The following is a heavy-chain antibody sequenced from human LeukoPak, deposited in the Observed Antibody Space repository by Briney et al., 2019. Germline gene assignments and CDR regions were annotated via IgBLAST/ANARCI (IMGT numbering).Heavy chain of an antibody. CDR1: GFTFSSYW. V-gene: IGHV3-74*01. CDR3: AAGYSGSDY. CDR2: IKNDGSTT. D-gene: IGHD3-9*01. J-gene: IGHJ4*02. Sequence: GGSLRLSCAASGFTFSSYWMHWVRQPPGKGLVWVSRIKNDGSTTTYADSVKGRFTISRDNSKNTLYLQMNSLRAEDTAVYYCAAGYSGSDYWGQGTLVTVSS.